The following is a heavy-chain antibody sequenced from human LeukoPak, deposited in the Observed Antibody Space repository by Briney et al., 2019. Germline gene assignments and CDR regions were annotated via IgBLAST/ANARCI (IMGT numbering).Heavy chain of an antibody. D-gene: IGHD2-15*01. V-gene: IGHV4-34*01. CDR1: GGSFSGYY. CDR3: ARSRGISWYYYYMDV. J-gene: IGHJ6*03. CDR2: INHSGST. Sequence: SETLSLPCAVYGGSFSGYYWSWIRQPPGKGLEGIGEINHSGSTNYNPSLKSRVTISVDTSKNQFSLKLSSVAAADTAVYYCARSRGISWYYYYMDVWGKGTTLTVSS.